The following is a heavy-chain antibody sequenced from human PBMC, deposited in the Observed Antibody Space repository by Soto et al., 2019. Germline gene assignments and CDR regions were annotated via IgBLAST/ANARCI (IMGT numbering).Heavy chain of an antibody. Sequence: QVQLVQSGAEVKKPGSSVKVSCKASGGTFSSYAISWVRQAPGQGLEWMGGIIPIFGTANYAQKFQGRVTITADESTSTAYMELSSLGSEDTAVYYCASHGITGTWVYYYGMDVWGQGTTVTVSS. V-gene: IGHV1-69*12. J-gene: IGHJ6*02. D-gene: IGHD1-7*01. CDR3: ASHGITGTWVYYYGMDV. CDR1: GGTFSSYA. CDR2: IIPIFGTA.